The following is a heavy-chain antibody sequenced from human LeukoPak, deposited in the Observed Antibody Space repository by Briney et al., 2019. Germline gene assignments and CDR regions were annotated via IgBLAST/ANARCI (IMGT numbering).Heavy chain of an antibody. CDR2: ISSSSSYI. D-gene: IGHD6-19*01. CDR3: ARGGVYSSGWYVDY. V-gene: IGHV3-21*01. Sequence: GGSLRLSCAASGFTFISYSMNWVRQAPGKGLEWVSSISSSSSYIYYANSVKGRFTISRDNAKNSLYLQMNSLRAEDTAVYYCARGGVYSSGWYVDYWGQGTLVTVSS. CDR1: GFTFISYS. J-gene: IGHJ4*02.